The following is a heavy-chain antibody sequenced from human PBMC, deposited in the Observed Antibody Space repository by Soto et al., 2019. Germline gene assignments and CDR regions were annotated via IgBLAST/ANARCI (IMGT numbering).Heavy chain of an antibody. D-gene: IGHD2-15*01. CDR3: ANYISVGAAHSLDS. CDR1: GFTFDDYA. Sequence: EVQLVESGGGLVQPGRSLRLSCAASGFTFDDYAMHWVRQAPGKGLEWVSGISWNTGSIGYADSVKVRFTISRDNVKNSLYLQMNSLRPEDTDLSYCANYISVGAAHSLDSWGQGTLVTVSS. CDR2: ISWNTGSI. J-gene: IGHJ4*02. V-gene: IGHV3-9*01.